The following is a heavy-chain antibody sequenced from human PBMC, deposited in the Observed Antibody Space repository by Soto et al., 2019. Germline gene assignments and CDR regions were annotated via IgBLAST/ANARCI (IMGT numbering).Heavy chain of an antibody. CDR1: GGSINSNNYY. J-gene: IGHJ4*02. CDR2: IYYDGST. CDR3: AKVVVAATRHTDFDS. V-gene: IGHV4-39*02. Sequence: PSETLSLTCTVCGGSINSNNYYWAWIRQPPGKGLAWIASIYYDGSTYYSPSLESRVSISVDTSKNHFSLKLSSATAADTDVYYCAKVVVAATRHTDFDSCGQRTLVAVSP. D-gene: IGHD2-15*01.